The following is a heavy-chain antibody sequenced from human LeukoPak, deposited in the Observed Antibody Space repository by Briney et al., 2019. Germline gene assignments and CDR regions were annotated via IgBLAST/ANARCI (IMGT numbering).Heavy chain of an antibody. V-gene: IGHV3-9*01. J-gene: IGHJ4*02. CDR2: ISWNSGSI. CDR3: AKGLYGDYEGYYFDY. CDR1: GFTFDDYA. Sequence: GGSLRLSCAASGFTFDDYAMHWVRQAPGKGMEWVSGISWNSGSIGYADSVKGRFTISRDNAKNSLYLQMNSLRAEDTALYYCAKGLYGDYEGYYFDYWGQGTLVTVSS. D-gene: IGHD4-17*01.